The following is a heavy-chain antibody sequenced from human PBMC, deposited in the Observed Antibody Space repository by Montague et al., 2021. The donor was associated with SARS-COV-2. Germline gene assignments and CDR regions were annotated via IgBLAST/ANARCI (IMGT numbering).Heavy chain of an antibody. CDR2: IYYSGST. CDR1: GGSISSYY. J-gene: IGHJ3*02. V-gene: IGHV4-59*01. D-gene: IGHD3-22*01. Sequence: SETLSLTCTVSGGSISSYYWSWIRQPPGKGLEWIGYIYYSGSTNYNPSFKSRVTISVDTSKNQFSLKLRSVTAADTAVYYCARGGYYDYAFDIWGQGTMVTVSS. CDR3: ARGGYYDYAFDI.